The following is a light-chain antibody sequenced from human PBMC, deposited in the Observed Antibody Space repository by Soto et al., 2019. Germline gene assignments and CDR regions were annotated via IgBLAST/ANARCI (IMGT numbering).Light chain of an antibody. CDR1: SSDIGSYNL. CDR3: CSYWGNAFFAI. CDR2: EGT. V-gene: IGLV2-23*01. Sequence: QSALTQPASVSGSPGQSITISCTGTSSDIGSYNLVSWYQQHPGKVPRLMIYEGTKRPSGVSNRFSGSTSGNTASLTISGRHDDDEADYYCCSYWGNAFFAIFGGGTKVTVL. J-gene: IGLJ2*01.